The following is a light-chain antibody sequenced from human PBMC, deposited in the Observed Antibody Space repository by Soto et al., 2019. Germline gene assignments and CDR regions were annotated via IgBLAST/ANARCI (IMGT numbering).Light chain of an antibody. Sequence: EVVLTQSPATLSLSPGQRATLSCTASQGVSSYLAWYQQKPGQAPRLLIFDASNRATGIPARFSGSGSGTDFTLTISSLEPEDFAVYYCQQRYSWPLTFGQGTRLDIK. V-gene: IGKV3D-11*01. CDR1: QGVSSY. CDR2: DAS. J-gene: IGKJ5*01. CDR3: QQRYSWPLT.